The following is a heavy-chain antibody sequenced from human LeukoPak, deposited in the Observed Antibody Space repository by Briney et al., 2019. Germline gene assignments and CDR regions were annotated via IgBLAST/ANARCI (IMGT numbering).Heavy chain of an antibody. D-gene: IGHD1-26*01. Sequence: TSETLSLTCTVSDGSISSYYWSWIRQPAGKGLEWIGRIYTSGSTNYNPSLKSRVTMSVDTSKNQFSLKLSSVTAADTAVYYCARKNSGSYGGLYYYYYMDVWGKGTTVTISS. CDR1: DGSISSYY. CDR3: ARKNSGSYGGLYYYYYMDV. J-gene: IGHJ6*03. CDR2: IYTSGST. V-gene: IGHV4-4*07.